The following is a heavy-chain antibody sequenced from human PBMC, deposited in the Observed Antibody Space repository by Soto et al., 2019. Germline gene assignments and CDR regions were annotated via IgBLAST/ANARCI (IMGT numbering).Heavy chain of an antibody. CDR3: ARGRDGDYEGDAFDI. J-gene: IGHJ3*02. V-gene: IGHV4-34*01. CDR2: INHSGST. D-gene: IGHD4-17*01. Sequence: QVQLQQWGAGLLKPSETLSLTCAVYGGSFSGYYWSWIRQPPGKGLEWIGEINHSGSTNYNPSLKSRVTISVDKSKNQFSLKLSSVNDADTAVYYCARGRDGDYEGDAFDIWGQGTMVTVSS. CDR1: GGSFSGYY.